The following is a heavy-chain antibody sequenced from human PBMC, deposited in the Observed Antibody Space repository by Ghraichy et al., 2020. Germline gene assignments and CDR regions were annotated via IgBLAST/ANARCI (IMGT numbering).Heavy chain of an antibody. V-gene: IGHV1-24*01. Sequence: ASVKVSCKVSGYTLTELSMHWVRQAPGKGLEWMGGFDPEDGETIYAQKFQGRVTMTEDTSTDTAYMELSSLRSEDTAVYYCATVGGGAYYGSGSYYWPGFYYYYGMDVWGQGTTVTVSS. CDR1: GYTLTELS. CDR3: ATVGGGAYYGSGSYYWPGFYYYYGMDV. D-gene: IGHD3-10*01. CDR2: FDPEDGET. J-gene: IGHJ6*02.